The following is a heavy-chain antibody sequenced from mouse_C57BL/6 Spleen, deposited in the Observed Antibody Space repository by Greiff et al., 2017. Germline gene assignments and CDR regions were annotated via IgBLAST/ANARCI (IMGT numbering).Heavy chain of an antibody. CDR1: GYTFTSYW. J-gene: IGHJ4*01. D-gene: IGHD1-1*01. V-gene: IGHV1-64*01. Sequence: QVQLQQPGAELVKPGASVKLSCKASGYTFTSYWMHWVKQRPGQGLEWIGMIHPNSASTNYNEKFKSKATLTVDKSSSTAYMQLSSLTSEDSAVYYCARGNSNYYGSSYLYAMDYWGQGTSVTVSS. CDR3: ARGNSNYYGSSYLYAMDY. CDR2: IHPNSAST.